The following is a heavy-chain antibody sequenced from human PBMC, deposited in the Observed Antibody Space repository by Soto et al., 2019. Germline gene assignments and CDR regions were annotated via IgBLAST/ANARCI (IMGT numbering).Heavy chain of an antibody. D-gene: IGHD6-19*01. Sequence: QVQLQESGPGLVKPSGTLSLTCAVSSGSISSSNWWSWVRQPPGKGLEWIGEIYHSGSTNYNPSLKSRVTISVDKFTNQFSLNLSSVTAADTAVYYCAGGITVAGPSRDGFDIWGQGTMVTVSS. CDR1: SGSISSSNW. J-gene: IGHJ3*02. V-gene: IGHV4-4*02. CDR2: IYHSGST. CDR3: AGGITVAGPSRDGFDI.